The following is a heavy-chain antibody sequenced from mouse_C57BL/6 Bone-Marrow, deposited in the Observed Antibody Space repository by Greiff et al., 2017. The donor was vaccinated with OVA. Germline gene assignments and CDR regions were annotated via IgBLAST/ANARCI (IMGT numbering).Heavy chain of an antibody. CDR2: ISSGSSTI. Sequence: EVMLMESGGGLVKPGGSLKLSCAASGFTFSDYGTHWVRQAPEKGLEWVAYISSGSSTIYYADTVKGRFTISRDNAKNTLFLQMTSLRSEDTAMYYCARHGTLDYWGQGTTLTVSS. J-gene: IGHJ2*01. D-gene: IGHD1-1*01. V-gene: IGHV5-17*01. CDR3: ARHGTLDY. CDR1: GFTFSDYG.